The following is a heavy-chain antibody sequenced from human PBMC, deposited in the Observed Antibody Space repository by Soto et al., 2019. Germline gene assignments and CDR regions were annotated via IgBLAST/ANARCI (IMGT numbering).Heavy chain of an antibody. CDR2: IYYSGST. CDR1: GGSISSYY. CDR3: ARDTVIRGGAFDI. D-gene: IGHD2-15*01. J-gene: IGHJ3*02. Sequence: SETLSLTCTVSGGSISSYYWSWIRQPPGKGLEWIGYIYYSGSTNYNPSLKSRVTISVDTSKNQFSLKLSSVTAADMAVYYCARDTVIRGGAFDIWGQGTMVTVSS. V-gene: IGHV4-59*01.